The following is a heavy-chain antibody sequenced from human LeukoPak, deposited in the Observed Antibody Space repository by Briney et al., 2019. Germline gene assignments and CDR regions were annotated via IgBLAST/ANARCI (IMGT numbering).Heavy chain of an antibody. V-gene: IGHV3-30-3*01. CDR2: ISYDGSNK. CDR3: ARQIDYSNNHNWFDP. J-gene: IGHJ5*02. CDR1: GFTFSSYT. Sequence: GGSLRLSCAASGFTFSSYTIHWVRQAPGKGLEWVAIISYDGSNKYYPDSVKGRFTISRDNSKNTLYLQMNSLRAEDTAVYYCARQIDYSNNHNWFDPWGQGTLVTVSS. D-gene: IGHD4-11*01.